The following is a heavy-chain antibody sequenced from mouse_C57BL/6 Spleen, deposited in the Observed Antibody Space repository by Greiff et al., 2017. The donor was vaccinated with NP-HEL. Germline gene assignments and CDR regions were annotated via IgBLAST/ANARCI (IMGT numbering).Heavy chain of an antibody. Sequence: QVQLKQSGAELVRPGTSVKMSCKASGYTFTNYWIGWAKQRPGHGLEWIGDIYPGGGYTNYNEKFKGKATLTADKSSSTAYMQFSSLTSEDSAIYYCARGWVITTVVAPYAMDYWGQGTSVTVSS. CDR2: IYPGGGYT. V-gene: IGHV1-63*01. CDR1: GYTFTNYW. J-gene: IGHJ4*01. D-gene: IGHD1-1*01. CDR3: ARGWVITTVVAPYAMDY.